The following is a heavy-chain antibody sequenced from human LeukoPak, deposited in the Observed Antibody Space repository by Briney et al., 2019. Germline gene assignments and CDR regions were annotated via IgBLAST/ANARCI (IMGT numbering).Heavy chain of an antibody. Sequence: GESLKISCKGSGYSFTSYWISWVRQMPGKGLEWMGRIDPSDSYTNYSPSFQGHVTISADKSISTAYLQWSSLKASDTAMYYCARHPRGFGALTPIDYWGQGTLVTVSS. CDR1: GYSFTSYW. D-gene: IGHD3-10*01. CDR2: IDPSDSYT. CDR3: ARHPRGFGALTPIDY. V-gene: IGHV5-10-1*01. J-gene: IGHJ4*02.